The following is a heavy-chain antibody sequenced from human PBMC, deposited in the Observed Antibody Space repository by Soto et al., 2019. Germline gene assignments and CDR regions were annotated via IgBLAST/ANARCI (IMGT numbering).Heavy chain of an antibody. D-gene: IGHD3-22*01. V-gene: IGHV1-69*01. J-gene: IGHJ4*02. CDR1: GGTFGSYA. Sequence: QVQLVQSGAEVKKPGSSVKVSCKASGGTFGSYAISWVRQAPGQGLEWMGGIITIFGSANYAQKFQGRVTITADESTGTAYMELRSRRSDDTAVYYCARAPRDSSGYTFDYWGQGTLVTVSS. CDR2: IITIFGSA. CDR3: ARAPRDSSGYTFDY.